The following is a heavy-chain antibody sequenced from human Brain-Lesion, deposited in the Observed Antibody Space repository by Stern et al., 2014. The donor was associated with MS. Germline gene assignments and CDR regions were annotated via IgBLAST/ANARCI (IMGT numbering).Heavy chain of an antibody. V-gene: IGHV3-33*08. CDR3: ARDPIVGTTADGMDV. CDR1: GFMFSVYA. D-gene: IGHD1-26*01. CDR2: IWHDGSNK. J-gene: IGHJ6*02. Sequence: VQLVQSGGDVVQPGGSLRLSCTASGFMFSVYAMHWVRQAPGKGLAWVAIIWHDGSNKYYRDSVKGRFVISRDNSKDTLYLQMDNLTVEDTAVYFCARDPIVGTTADGMDVWGQGTTVAVSS.